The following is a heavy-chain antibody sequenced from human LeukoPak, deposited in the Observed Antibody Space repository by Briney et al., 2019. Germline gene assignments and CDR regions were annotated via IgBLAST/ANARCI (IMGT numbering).Heavy chain of an antibody. D-gene: IGHD3-10*01. V-gene: IGHV3-23*01. CDR3: ARRGGRNGWGDFDY. CDR2: ISVSGDST. Sequence: GGSLRLSCAASGFSFNNHAMNWVRQAPGKELEWVATISVSGDSTFYAGSVQGRFTISRDTSRNSLSLHMNSLSAEDTAVYFCARRGGRNGWGDFDYWGQGTLVTVSS. CDR1: GFSFNNHA. J-gene: IGHJ4*02.